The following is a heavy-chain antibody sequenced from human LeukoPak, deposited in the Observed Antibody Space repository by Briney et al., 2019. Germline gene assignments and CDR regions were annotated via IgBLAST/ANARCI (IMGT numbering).Heavy chain of an antibody. D-gene: IGHD2-2*01. V-gene: IGHV1-2*02. Sequence: ASVKVSCKASEYAFIDFFIHWVRLAPGQGLEWMGLINPYNGDALYAQKFEGRVTMTRDTSVSTAYKELHSLTSDDTAVYYCAREPRASSSSANVYWGQGTLVTVSS. J-gene: IGHJ4*02. CDR1: EYAFIDFF. CDR3: AREPRASSSSANVY. CDR2: INPYNGDA.